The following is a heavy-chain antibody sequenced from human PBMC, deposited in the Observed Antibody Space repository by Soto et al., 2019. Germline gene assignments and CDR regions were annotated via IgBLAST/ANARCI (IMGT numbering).Heavy chain of an antibody. D-gene: IGHD3-22*01. J-gene: IGHJ4*02. Sequence: QVQLVQSGAEVKKPGSSVKVSCKASGGTFSSYAISWVRQAPGQGLEWMGGIIPIFGTANYAQKFQGRVTLAADESTSTAYMELSSLRSEDTAVYYCARDRAITMIVVPEFDYWGQGTLVTVSS. CDR1: GGTFSSYA. CDR3: ARDRAITMIVVPEFDY. CDR2: IIPIFGTA. V-gene: IGHV1-69*12.